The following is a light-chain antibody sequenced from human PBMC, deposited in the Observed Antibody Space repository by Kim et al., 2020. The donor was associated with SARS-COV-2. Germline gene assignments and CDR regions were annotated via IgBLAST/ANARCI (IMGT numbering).Light chain of an antibody. Sequence: DIVMTQSPDSLAVSLGERATINCKSSQSVLYSSNNKNYLAWYQQKPGQPPKLLIYWASTRESGVTDRFSGSGSGPDFTLTISSLQAEDVAVYYCQQYYSNPYTFGQGTKMEI. CDR1: QSVLYSSNNKNY. J-gene: IGKJ2*01. CDR2: WAS. CDR3: QQYYSNPYT. V-gene: IGKV4-1*01.